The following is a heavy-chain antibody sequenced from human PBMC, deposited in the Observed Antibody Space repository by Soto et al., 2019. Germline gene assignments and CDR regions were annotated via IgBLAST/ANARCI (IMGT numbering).Heavy chain of an antibody. J-gene: IGHJ4*02. CDR3: ARRGGVGATTYGY. D-gene: IGHD1-26*01. CDR2: IYYSGST. CDR1: GGSISSSSYY. Sequence: ASETLSLTCTVSGGSISSSSYYWGWIRQPPGKGLEWIGTIYYSGSTYYNPSLKSRVTISVDTSKNQFSLKLSSVTAADTAVYYCARRGGVGATTYGYWGQGTLVTVSS. V-gene: IGHV4-39*01.